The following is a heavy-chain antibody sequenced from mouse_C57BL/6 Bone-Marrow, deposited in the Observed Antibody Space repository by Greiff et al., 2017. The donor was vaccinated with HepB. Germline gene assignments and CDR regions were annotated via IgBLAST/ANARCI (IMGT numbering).Heavy chain of an antibody. D-gene: IGHD2-14*01. V-gene: IGHV3-6*01. CDR3: ARDRFPWFAY. J-gene: IGHJ3*01. CDR2: ISYDGSN. CDR1: GYSITSGYY. Sequence: ESGPGLVKPSQSLSLTCSVTGYSITSGYYWNWIRQFPGNKLEWMGYISYDGSNNYNPSLKNRISITRDTSKNQFFLKLNSVTTEDTATYYCARDRFPWFAYWGQGTLVTVSA.